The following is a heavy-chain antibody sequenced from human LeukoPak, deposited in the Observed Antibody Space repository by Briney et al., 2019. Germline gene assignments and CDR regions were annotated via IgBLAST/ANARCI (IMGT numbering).Heavy chain of an antibody. CDR2: MNPNSGNT. Sequence: ASVTVSCKASGYTFTSYDINWVRQATGQGLEWMGWMNPNSGNTGYAQKFQGRVTMTRNTSISTAYMELSSLRSEDTAVYYCARVGSSWYKEFDYWGQGTLVTVSS. CDR3: ARVGSSWYKEFDY. CDR1: GYTFTSYD. D-gene: IGHD6-13*01. J-gene: IGHJ4*02. V-gene: IGHV1-8*01.